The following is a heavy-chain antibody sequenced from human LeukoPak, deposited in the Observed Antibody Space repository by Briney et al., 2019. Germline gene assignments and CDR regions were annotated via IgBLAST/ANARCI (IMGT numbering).Heavy chain of an antibody. CDR3: ARAASSYYYYYMDV. V-gene: IGHV4-39*01. CDR1: GGSISSSSYY. D-gene: IGHD2-15*01. CDR2: IYYSGST. Sequence: KPSETLSLTCTVSGGSISSSSYYWGWIRQPPGKGLEWIGSIYYSGSTYYNPSLKSRVTISVDTSKNQFSLKLSSVTAADTAVYYCARAASSYYYYYMDVWGKGTTVTVSS. J-gene: IGHJ6*03.